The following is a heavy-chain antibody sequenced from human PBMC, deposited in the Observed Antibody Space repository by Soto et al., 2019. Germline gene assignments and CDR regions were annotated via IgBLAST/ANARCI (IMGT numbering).Heavy chain of an antibody. CDR3: ARGHGVIIGAMDV. Sequence: QVQLVQSGGEVKKPGASVKVSCKSSGYRFETYAMNWVRQAPGQGLEWMGWTSSYNTDTFYADKFQDRDSMTTDTSTGTAYMELRSLSSDETAVYYCARGHGVIIGAMDVWGQGTAVTVSS. V-gene: IGHV1-18*01. J-gene: IGHJ6*02. CDR1: GYRFETYA. D-gene: IGHD3-3*01. CDR2: TSSYNTDT.